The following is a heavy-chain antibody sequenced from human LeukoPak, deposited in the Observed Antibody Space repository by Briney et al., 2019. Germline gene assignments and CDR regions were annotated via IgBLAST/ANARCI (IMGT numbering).Heavy chain of an antibody. D-gene: IGHD2/OR15-2a*01. Sequence: ASVKVSCKASGGTFSSYTISWVRQAPGQGLEWMGRIIPILGIANYAQKFQGRVTITADKSTSTAYMELSSLRSEDTAVYYCARDGAISLWFDPWGQGTLVTVSS. CDR3: ARDGAISLWFDP. V-gene: IGHV1-69*04. CDR2: IIPILGIA. J-gene: IGHJ5*02. CDR1: GGTFSSYT.